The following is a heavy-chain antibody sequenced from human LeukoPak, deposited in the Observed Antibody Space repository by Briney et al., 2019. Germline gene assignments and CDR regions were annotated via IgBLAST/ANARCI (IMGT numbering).Heavy chain of an antibody. CDR2: IYYSGST. J-gene: IGHJ4*02. CDR1: GGSISSSSYY. V-gene: IGHV4-39*01. CDR3: ARRKGGATRTRYHFDY. Sequence: PSETLSLTCTVSGGSISSSSYYWGWIRQPPGKGLEWIGRIYYSGSTYYNPSLKSRVTIAVDTSKNQFSLKLSSVTAADTAVYYCARRKGGATRTRYHFDYWGQGTLVTVSS. D-gene: IGHD1-26*01.